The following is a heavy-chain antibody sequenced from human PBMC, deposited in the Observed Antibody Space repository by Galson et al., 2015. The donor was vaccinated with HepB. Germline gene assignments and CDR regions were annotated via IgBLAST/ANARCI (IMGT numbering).Heavy chain of an antibody. CDR1: GFTVSSNY. D-gene: IGHD2-15*01. Sequence: SLRLSCAASGFTVSSNYMSWVRQAPGKRLEWVSVIYSGSSTYYADSVKGRFTISRDNSKNTLYLQMNSLRAEDTAVYYCARDRLTQGYCSGGSCYASGMDVWGQGTTVTVSS. V-gene: IGHV3-53*01. CDR2: IYSGSST. CDR3: ARDRLTQGYCSGGSCYASGMDV. J-gene: IGHJ6*02.